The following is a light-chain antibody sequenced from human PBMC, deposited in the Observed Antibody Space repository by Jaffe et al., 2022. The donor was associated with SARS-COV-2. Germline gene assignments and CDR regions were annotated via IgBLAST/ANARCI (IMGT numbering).Light chain of an antibody. Sequence: DIQMTQSPPSLSASIGDRVTITCQASQDINNFLNWYQRRPGQAPRLLIYDASTLETGVPSRFSGSGRGTHFTLTISSLQPEDFATYFCQQFDYLPVTFGQGTRL. V-gene: IGKV1-33*01. CDR2: DAS. CDR1: QDINNF. CDR3: QQFDYLPVT. J-gene: IGKJ5*01.